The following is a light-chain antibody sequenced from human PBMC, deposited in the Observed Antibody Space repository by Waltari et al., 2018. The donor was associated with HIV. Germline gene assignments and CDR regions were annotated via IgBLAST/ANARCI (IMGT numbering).Light chain of an antibody. CDR3: QQNNGL. J-gene: IGKJ4*01. CDR1: QNTGRW. CDR2: EAS. V-gene: IGKV1-5*01. Sequence: DTQMTQSPSTLSASIGDRVTITCRSRQNTGRWLAWYQQKPGKAPNLLMYEASILETGVPSRFSGSGFGTEFTLTIGGLQPDDFATYYCQQNNGLFGPGTKVE.